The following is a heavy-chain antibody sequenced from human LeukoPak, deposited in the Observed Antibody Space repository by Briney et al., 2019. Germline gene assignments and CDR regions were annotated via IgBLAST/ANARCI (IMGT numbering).Heavy chain of an antibody. V-gene: IGHV3-21*01. CDR1: GFTFSSYS. CDR2: ISSSSSYI. Sequence: NPGGSLRLSCAASGFTFSSYSMNWVRQAPGKGLEWVSSISSSSSYIYYADSVKGRFTISRDNAKNSLYLQMNSLRAEDTAVYYCARGDYGGNSFQHWGQGTLVTVSS. J-gene: IGHJ1*01. CDR3: ARGDYGGNSFQH. D-gene: IGHD4-23*01.